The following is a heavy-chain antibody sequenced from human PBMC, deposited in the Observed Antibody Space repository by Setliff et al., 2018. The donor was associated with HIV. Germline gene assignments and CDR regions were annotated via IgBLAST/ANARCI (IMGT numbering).Heavy chain of an antibody. V-gene: IGHV4-39*07. CDR1: GGSITSSTYY. J-gene: IGHJ4*02. CDR3: ARDHKYYYDSSGLDY. Sequence: SETLSLTCTVSGGSITSSTYYWDWIRQPPGKGLELIGSIFYSGSTYYNPSVKIRVTISIDTSKNQFSLRLSSVTAADTAVYYCARDHKYYYDSSGLDYWGQGTLVTVSS. D-gene: IGHD3-22*01. CDR2: IFYSGST.